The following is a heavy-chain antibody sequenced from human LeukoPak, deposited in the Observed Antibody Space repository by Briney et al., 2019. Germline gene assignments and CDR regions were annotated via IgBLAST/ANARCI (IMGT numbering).Heavy chain of an antibody. CDR3: ARDTPITTRRWFDP. CDR2: IYHSGST. J-gene: IGHJ5*02. CDR1: GYPISSGYY. Sequence: SETLSLTCTVSGYPISSGYYWGWIRQPPGKGLERIGSIYHSGSTYYNPSLKSRVTISVDTSKNQFSLKLSSVTAADTAVYYCARDTPITTRRWFDPWGQGTLVTVSS. V-gene: IGHV4-38-2*02. D-gene: IGHD3-3*01.